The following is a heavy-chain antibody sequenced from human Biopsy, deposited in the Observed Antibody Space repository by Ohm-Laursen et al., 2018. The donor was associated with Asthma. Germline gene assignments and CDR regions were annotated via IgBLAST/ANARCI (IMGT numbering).Heavy chain of an antibody. V-gene: IGHV2-70*04. D-gene: IGHD1-14*01. J-gene: IGHJ4*02. CDR3: TRHNGY. Sequence: TQTLTLTCSFSGFSLSSSGANVNWIRQPPGKALEWLARIDWEEGKFYSTSLRTRLTNSKGPSEDQAVLTMTNMGPVDPATYYCTRHNGYWGPGILVTVSS. CDR2: IDWEEGK. CDR1: GFSLSSSGAN.